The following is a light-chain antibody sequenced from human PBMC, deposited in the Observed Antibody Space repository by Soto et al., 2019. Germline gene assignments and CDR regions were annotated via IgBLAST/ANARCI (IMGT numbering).Light chain of an antibody. CDR1: QSVGSS. CDR3: QQATNWPYT. J-gene: IGKJ2*01. CDR2: DAS. V-gene: IGKV3-11*01. Sequence: EIVLTQSPATLSLSPGERATLSCRASQSVGSSLAWYQQKPGQAPRLLIYDASNRATGIPGRFSGSGSGTDFTFTISSLEPEDCAVYYCQQATNWPYTFGQGTKIEIK.